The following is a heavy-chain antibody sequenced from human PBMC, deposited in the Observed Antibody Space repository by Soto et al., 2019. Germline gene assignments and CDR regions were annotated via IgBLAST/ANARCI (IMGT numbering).Heavy chain of an antibody. CDR3: ARITYYYDSSGYYPGGWFDP. CDR1: GGTFSSYA. Sequence: SVKVSCKASGGTFSSYAISWVRQAPGQGXEWMGGIIPIFGTANYAQKFQGRVTITADKSTSTAYMELSSLRSEDTAVYYCARITYYYDSSGYYPGGWFDPWGQGTLVTVSS. D-gene: IGHD3-22*01. J-gene: IGHJ5*02. CDR2: IIPIFGTA. V-gene: IGHV1-69*06.